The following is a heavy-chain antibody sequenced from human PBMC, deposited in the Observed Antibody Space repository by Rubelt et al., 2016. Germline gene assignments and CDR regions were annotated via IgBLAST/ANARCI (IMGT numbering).Heavy chain of an antibody. D-gene: IGHD1-26*01. CDR2: IYDSEST. Sequence: QVQLQESGPGLVKPSETLSLTCTVSGGSISSYYWSWIRQPPGKGLEWIGYIYDSESTNYNPSPKSRATKLSDTSKNQVALKLSSGTAAETAVYYCARMGDRGGSYAGFIWGQGTLVTVSS. CDR1: GGSISSYY. J-gene: IGHJ4*02. CDR3: ARMGDRGGSYAGFI. V-gene: IGHV4-59*12.